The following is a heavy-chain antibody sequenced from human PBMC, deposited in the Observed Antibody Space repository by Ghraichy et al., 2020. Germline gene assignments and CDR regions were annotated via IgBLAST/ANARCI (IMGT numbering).Heavy chain of an antibody. CDR1: GGTFSSYA. D-gene: IGHD2-21*02. V-gene: IGHV1-69*13. Sequence: SVKVSCKASGGTFSSYAISWVRQAPGQGLEWMGGIIPIFGTANYAQKFQGRVTITADESTSTAYMELSSLRSEDTAVYYCAREAYCGGDCYPTNGYYYYYMDVWGKGTTVTVSS. CDR3: AREAYCGGDCYPTNGYYYYYMDV. CDR2: IIPIFGTA. J-gene: IGHJ6*03.